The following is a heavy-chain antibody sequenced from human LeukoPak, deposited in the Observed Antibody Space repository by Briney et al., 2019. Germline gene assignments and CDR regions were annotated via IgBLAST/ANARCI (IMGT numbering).Heavy chain of an antibody. CDR3: TARGYYFDY. V-gene: IGHV5-51*01. CDR1: GYSFTSYW. CDR2: IYPGDSET. J-gene: IGHJ4*02. D-gene: IGHD3-16*01. Sequence: GESLKISCKGSGYSFTSYWIGWVRQMPGKGLEWVGIIYPGDSETRYSPSFQGQVTISADKSISTNYLQWSSMKASDTAMYYCTARGYYFDYWGQGTLVTVSS.